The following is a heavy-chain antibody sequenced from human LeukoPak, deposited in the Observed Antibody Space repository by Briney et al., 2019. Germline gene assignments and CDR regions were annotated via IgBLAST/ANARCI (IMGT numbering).Heavy chain of an antibody. CDR3: ARDGVVAATKSDY. J-gene: IGHJ4*02. V-gene: IGHV3-66*01. CDR1: GFTVSSNY. Sequence: GGSLRLSCAASGFTVSSNYMSWVRQAPGKGLEWVSVIYSGGSTYYADSVKGRFTISRDNSKNTLYLEMNSLRAEDTAVYYCARDGVVAATKSDYWGQGTLVTVSS. D-gene: IGHD2-15*01. CDR2: IYSGGST.